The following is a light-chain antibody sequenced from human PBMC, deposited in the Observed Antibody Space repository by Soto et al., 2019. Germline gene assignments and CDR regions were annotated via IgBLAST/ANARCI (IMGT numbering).Light chain of an antibody. J-gene: IGKJ2*01. V-gene: IGKV3D-15*01. CDR3: QQYNNWPRT. Sequence: EVVMTQSPATLSVSPGEIATVSCRAIQSVSTNLAWDQQRPGQAPRLLIYDASTRATGIPARFSGSGSGTEFTLTITSLKSEDVGFYYCQQYNNWPRTFGQGTELLIK. CDR2: DAS. CDR1: QSVSTN.